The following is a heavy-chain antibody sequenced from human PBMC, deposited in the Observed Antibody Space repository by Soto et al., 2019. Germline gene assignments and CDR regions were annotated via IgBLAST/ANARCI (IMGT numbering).Heavy chain of an antibody. J-gene: IGHJ4*02. D-gene: IGHD6-19*01. V-gene: IGHV3-15*01. CDR2: IKSKTDGGTT. CDR1: GFSFSNAW. Sequence: GGSLRLSSAVSGFSFSNAWMSWVRQAPGKGLDGVGRIKSKTDGGTTDYAAPVKGRFTISRDDSKNPLYLQMNSLKTEDTAVYYSTTDVSSGSYAFDYWGQGTLVTVSS. CDR3: TTDVSSGSYAFDY.